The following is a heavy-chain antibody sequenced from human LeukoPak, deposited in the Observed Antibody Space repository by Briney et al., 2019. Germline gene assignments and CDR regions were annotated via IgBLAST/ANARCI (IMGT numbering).Heavy chain of an antibody. J-gene: IGHJ6*04. CDR2: IKEDGSEK. CDR3: ARRALRYCSSTSCPAQYYGVDV. CDR1: GFVFSSYW. V-gene: IGHV3-7*03. Sequence: GGSLRLSCAASGFVFSSYWMSWVRQAPGKGLEWVANIKEDGSEKYYVDSVKGRFTISRDNAKNSLYLQTNSLRAEDTAVYYCARRALRYCSSTSCPAQYYGVDVWGKGTTVTVSS. D-gene: IGHD2-2*01.